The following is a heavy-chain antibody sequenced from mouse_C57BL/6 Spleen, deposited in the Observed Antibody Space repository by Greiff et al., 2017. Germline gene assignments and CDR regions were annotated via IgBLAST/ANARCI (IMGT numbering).Heavy chain of an antibody. Sequence: QVQLQQPGAELVMPGASVKLSCKASGYTFTSYWLHWVKQRPGQGLAWIGEIDPSDSYTNYNQKFKGKSTVTVDKSSSTAYMQLSSLTSEDAAVYYCARYGTGYFDYWGQGTTLTVSS. D-gene: IGHD1-1*01. V-gene: IGHV1-69*01. CDR3: ARYGTGYFDY. CDR2: IDPSDSYT. J-gene: IGHJ2*01. CDR1: GYTFTSYW.